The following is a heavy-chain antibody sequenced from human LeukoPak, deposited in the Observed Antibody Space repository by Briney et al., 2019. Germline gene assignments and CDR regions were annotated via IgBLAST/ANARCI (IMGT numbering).Heavy chain of an antibody. CDR3: ARKIAARYYYYGMDV. J-gene: IGHJ6*02. D-gene: IGHD6-6*01. Sequence: PSETLSLTCAVYGGSFSGYYWSWIRQPPGKGLEWIGEINHSGSTNYNPSLKSRVTISVDTSKNQSSLKLSSVTAADTAVYYCARKIAARYYYYGMDVWGQGTTVTVSS. CDR1: GGSFSGYY. V-gene: IGHV4-34*01. CDR2: INHSGST.